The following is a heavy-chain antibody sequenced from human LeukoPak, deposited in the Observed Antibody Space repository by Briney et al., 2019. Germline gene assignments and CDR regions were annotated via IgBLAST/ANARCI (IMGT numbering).Heavy chain of an antibody. Sequence: SETLSLTCTVSGGSISSSSYDWGWIRQPPGKGLEWIGSIYYSGSTYYNPSLKSRFTISVDTSKNQFSLKLSSVTAADTAVYYCARTPITILNWFDPWGQGTLVTVSS. V-gene: IGHV4-39*01. CDR1: GGSISSSSYD. CDR2: IYYSGST. J-gene: IGHJ5*02. D-gene: IGHD3-9*01. CDR3: ARTPITILNWFDP.